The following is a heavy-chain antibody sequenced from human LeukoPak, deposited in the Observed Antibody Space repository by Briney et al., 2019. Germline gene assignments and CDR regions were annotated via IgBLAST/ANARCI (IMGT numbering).Heavy chain of an antibody. CDR2: ISADGIRT. Sequence: GGSLRLSCAASGSGFAFAGAWMHWVRQVPGKGPEWVSLISADGIRTTYADSVKGRFTISRDDAKNTLYLQVNSLRAEDTAVYFCARGGSDTAMAHDYWGQGTLVTVSS. D-gene: IGHD5-18*01. CDR3: ARGGSDTAMAHDY. V-gene: IGHV3-74*01. J-gene: IGHJ4*02. CDR1: GSGFAFAGAW.